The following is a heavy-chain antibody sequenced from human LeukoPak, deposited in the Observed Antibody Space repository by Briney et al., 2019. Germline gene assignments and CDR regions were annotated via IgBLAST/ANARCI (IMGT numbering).Heavy chain of an antibody. CDR2: ISAYNGNT. J-gene: IGHJ4*02. CDR3: ARGAPYYYGSGSYYIADY. D-gene: IGHD3-10*01. Sequence: ASVKVSCKASGYTFTSYGISWVRQAPGQGLEWMGWISAYNGNTNYAQKLQGRVTMTTDTSTSTAYMELRSLRSDDTAVYYCARGAPYYYGSGSYYIADYWGQGTLVTVSS. V-gene: IGHV1-18*01. CDR1: GYTFTSYG.